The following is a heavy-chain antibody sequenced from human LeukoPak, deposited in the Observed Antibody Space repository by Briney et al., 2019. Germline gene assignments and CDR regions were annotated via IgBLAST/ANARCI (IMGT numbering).Heavy chain of an antibody. Sequence: QPGGSLRLPCAASGFTFSSYAMSWVHQAPGKGLEWVSAISGSGGSTYYADSVKGRFTTSRDNSKNTLYLQMNSLRAEDTAVYYCAKWTPRNIAAAGVDPWGQGTLVTVSS. J-gene: IGHJ5*02. V-gene: IGHV3-23*01. D-gene: IGHD6-13*01. CDR3: AKWTPRNIAAAGVDP. CDR1: GFTFSSYA. CDR2: ISGSGGST.